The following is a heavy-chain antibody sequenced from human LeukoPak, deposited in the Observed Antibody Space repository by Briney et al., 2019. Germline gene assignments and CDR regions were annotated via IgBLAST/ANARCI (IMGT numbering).Heavy chain of an antibody. D-gene: IGHD3-22*01. CDR2: ISAYNSNT. Sequence: ASVKVSCKASGYTFTSYGISWVRQAPGQGLEWMGWISAYNSNTNYAQKLQGRVTMTTDTSTSTAYMELRSLRSDDTAVYYCAREDSSGHVGLFDIWGQGTMVTVSS. CDR3: AREDSSGHVGLFDI. J-gene: IGHJ3*02. CDR1: GYTFTSYG. V-gene: IGHV1-18*01.